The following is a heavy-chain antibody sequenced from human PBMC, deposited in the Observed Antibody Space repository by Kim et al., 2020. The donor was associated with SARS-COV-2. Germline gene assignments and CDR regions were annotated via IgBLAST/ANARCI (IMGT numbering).Heavy chain of an antibody. D-gene: IGHD6-6*01. CDR1: GDSVSSNSAA. CDR2: TFYRSKWYN. J-gene: IGHJ5*02. CDR3: VRSDMAARRTCFDP. Sequence: SQTLSLTCAISGDSVSSNSAAWNWIRQSPSRGLEWLGRTFYRSKWYNDYAVSVKSRITINPDTSKNQFSLQLNSVTPEDTAVYYCVRSDMAARRTCFDPWGQGTLVNVSS. V-gene: IGHV6-1*01.